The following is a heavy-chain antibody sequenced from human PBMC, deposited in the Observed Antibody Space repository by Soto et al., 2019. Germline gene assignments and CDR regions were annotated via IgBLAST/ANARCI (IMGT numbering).Heavy chain of an antibody. V-gene: IGHV3-23*01. J-gene: IGHJ6*02. Sequence: GGSLRLSCAASGFTFSSYAMSWVRQAPGKGLEWVSAISGSGGSTYYADSVKGRFTISRDNSKNTLYLQMNSLRAEDTAVYYCAKDLEERGRRYCYYGMDVWGQGTTVTVSS. CDR1: GFTFSSYA. CDR3: AKDLEERGRRYCYYGMDV. D-gene: IGHD1-1*01. CDR2: ISGSGGST.